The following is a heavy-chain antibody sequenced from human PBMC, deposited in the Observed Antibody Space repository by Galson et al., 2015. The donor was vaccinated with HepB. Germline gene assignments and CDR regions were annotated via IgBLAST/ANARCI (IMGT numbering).Heavy chain of an antibody. D-gene: IGHD6-13*01. Sequence: SETLSLTCTVSGGSISSSSYYWGWIRQPPGKGLEWIGYIYYSGSTNYNPSLKSRVTISVDTPKNQFSLRLSSVTAADTAVYYCARGAANPDAFDIWGQGTMVTVSS. J-gene: IGHJ3*02. CDR2: IYYSGST. V-gene: IGHV4-39*01. CDR3: ARGAANPDAFDI. CDR1: GGSISSSSYY.